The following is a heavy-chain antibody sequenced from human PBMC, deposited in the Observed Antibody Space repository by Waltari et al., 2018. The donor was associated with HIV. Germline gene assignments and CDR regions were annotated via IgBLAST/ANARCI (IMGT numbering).Heavy chain of an antibody. CDR3: ARQGYDYDSSGYYTGAFDI. CDR1: GGSISSSSHY. Sequence: QLQLQESGPGLVKPSATLSLTCTVSGGSISSSSHYWGWNRQPPGKGLAWIGSIYYSGSTYYNPSLKSRVTISVDTSKNQFSLKLSSVTAADTAVYYCARQGYDYDSSGYYTGAFDIWGQGTVVTVSS. V-gene: IGHV4-39*01. D-gene: IGHD3-22*01. J-gene: IGHJ3*02. CDR2: IYYSGST.